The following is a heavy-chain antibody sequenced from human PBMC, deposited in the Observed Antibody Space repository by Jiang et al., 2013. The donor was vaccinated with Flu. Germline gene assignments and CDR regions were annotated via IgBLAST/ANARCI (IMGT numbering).Heavy chain of an antibody. D-gene: IGHD3-10*01. Sequence: SGAEVKKPGASVKVSCKASGYTFTGYYMHWVRQAPGQGLEWMGWINPNSGGTNYAQKFQGRVTMTRDTSISTAYMELSRLRSDDTAVYYCAREGGYYGSGSYGPSVDTAAHFDYWGRGNPGHRLL. CDR1: GYTFTGYY. CDR2: INPNSGGT. V-gene: IGHV1-2*02. CDR3: AREGGYYGSGSYGPSVDTAAHFDY. J-gene: IGHJ4*02.